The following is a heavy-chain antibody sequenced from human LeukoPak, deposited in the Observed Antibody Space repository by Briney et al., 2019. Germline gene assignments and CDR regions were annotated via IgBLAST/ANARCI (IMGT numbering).Heavy chain of an antibody. J-gene: IGHJ4*02. V-gene: IGHV1-24*01. CDR3: ARVFGGGSGYYYRY. CDR1: GYTLTELS. Sequence: EASVKVSCKVSGYTLTELSMHWVRQAPGKGLEWRGGFDPEDGETIYAQKFQGRVTMTEDTSTDTAYMELSSLRSEDTAVYYCARVFGGGSGYYYRYWGQGTLVTVSS. CDR2: FDPEDGET. D-gene: IGHD3-22*01.